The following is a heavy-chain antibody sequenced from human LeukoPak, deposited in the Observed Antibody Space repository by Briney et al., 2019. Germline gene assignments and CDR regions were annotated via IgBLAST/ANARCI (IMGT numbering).Heavy chain of an antibody. J-gene: IGHJ3*02. CDR3: ATDRGHAFDI. D-gene: IGHD3-10*01. V-gene: IGHV3-74*01. CDR2: IYSDGSGT. CDR1: GFTFSSYS. Sequence: PGGSLRLSCAASGFTFSSYSMNWVRQAPGKGLVWVSRIYSDGSGTTYAESVKGRFTISRDNAKNTLFLQMNSLTAEDTAVYYCATDRGHAFDIWGQGTMVTVS.